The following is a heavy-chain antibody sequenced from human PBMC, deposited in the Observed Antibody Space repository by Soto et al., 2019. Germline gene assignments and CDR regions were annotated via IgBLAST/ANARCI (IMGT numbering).Heavy chain of an antibody. CDR2: IFWNADN. Sequence: QITLKESGPTQVKPTQTLTLTCTGSGIPLITIDVGVGWIRPPPGKALEGLALIFWNADNRYSPSLRARLTITKDSSINQVVLKMSNMAPVDTATYYFAHITGSSGLAIMDSWGQGTLVTVS. CDR1: GIPLITIDVG. CDR3: AHITGSSGLAIMDS. J-gene: IGHJ5*01. D-gene: IGHD6-19*01. V-gene: IGHV2-5*01.